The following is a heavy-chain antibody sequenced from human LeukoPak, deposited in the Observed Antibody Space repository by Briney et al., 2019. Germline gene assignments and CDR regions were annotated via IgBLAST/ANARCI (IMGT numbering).Heavy chain of an antibody. CDR1: GGTFTSYA. J-gene: IGHJ5*02. Sequence: SVKVSCKASGGTFTSYAFSWVRQAPGQGLEWMGGIMPIFGKANYAQKFQGRVTITADESTSTAYMELNSLRSEDTAMYYCARDWGMGPSSSWAWGQGTLVTVSS. D-gene: IGHD6-13*01. CDR2: IMPIFGKA. V-gene: IGHV1-69*13. CDR3: ARDWGMGPSSSWA.